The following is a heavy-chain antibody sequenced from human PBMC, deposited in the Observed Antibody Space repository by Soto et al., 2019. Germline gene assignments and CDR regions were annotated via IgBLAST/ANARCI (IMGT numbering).Heavy chain of an antibody. Sequence: GGSLRLSCAASGFSFNSYTMSWVRQAPGKGLEWVSGISASGGSTYYADSMKGRFTISRDNSKNTVYLQMNSLRAEDTAVYYCAKWRVPRRQVYFDYWGQGTLVTVSS. D-gene: IGHD6-6*01. CDR3: AKWRVPRRQVYFDY. J-gene: IGHJ4*02. V-gene: IGHV3-23*01. CDR2: ISASGGST. CDR1: GFSFNSYT.